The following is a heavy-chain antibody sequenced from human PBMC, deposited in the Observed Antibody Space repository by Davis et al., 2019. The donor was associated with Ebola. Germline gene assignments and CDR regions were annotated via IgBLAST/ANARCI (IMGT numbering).Heavy chain of an antibody. J-gene: IGHJ4*02. V-gene: IGHV1-46*01. CDR1: SCTISGCD. Sequence: ASALVTCWAASCTISGCDINWVRQAAGQGPEGMGIINPSGGSTSYAQKFQGRVTMTRDTSTSTVSMGLSSLRSEETAVYYCARADYGMYYFDYWGQGTLVTVSS. CDR2: INPSGGST. D-gene: IGHD4-17*01. CDR3: ARADYGMYYFDY.